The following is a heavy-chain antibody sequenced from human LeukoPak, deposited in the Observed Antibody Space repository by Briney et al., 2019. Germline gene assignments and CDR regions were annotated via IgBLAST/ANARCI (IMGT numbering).Heavy chain of an antibody. CDR3: ARDQEDGDFDY. CDR2: IKEDGSEE. V-gene: IGHV3-7*01. J-gene: IGHJ4*02. Sequence: GGSLRLSCVDSRFTFSRYWMSWVRQAPGKGLEWVANIKEDGSEEYYVDSVTGRFTISRDNAKNSLYLQMNSLRAEDTAVYYCARDQEDGDFDYWGQGTLVTVSS. CDR1: RFTFSRYW. D-gene: IGHD4-17*01.